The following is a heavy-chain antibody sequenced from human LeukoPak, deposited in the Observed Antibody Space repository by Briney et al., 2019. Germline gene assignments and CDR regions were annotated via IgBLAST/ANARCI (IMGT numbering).Heavy chain of an antibody. D-gene: IGHD6-19*01. J-gene: IGHJ5*02. CDR2: IKQDGSEK. V-gene: IGHV3-7*03. Sequence: PGGSLRLSCAASGFTFSSYWMSWGRQAPGKGLEWVANIKQDGSEKYYVDSVKGRFTISRDNAKNSLYLQMNSLRAEDTAVYYCARDTEREIAVAGTTWFDPWGQGTLVTVSS. CDR1: GFTFSSYW. CDR3: ARDTEREIAVAGTTWFDP.